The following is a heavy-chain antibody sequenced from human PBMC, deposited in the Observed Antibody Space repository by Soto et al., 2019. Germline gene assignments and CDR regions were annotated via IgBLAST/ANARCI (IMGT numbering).Heavy chain of an antibody. V-gene: IGHV4-34*01. D-gene: IGHD3-16*01. Sequence: PSETLSLTCAVYGGSFSGYYWSWIRQSPGKGLEWIGEINHSGSTNYNPSLKSRVTLSVDTSKNQFSLRLSSVTAADTAVYYCARHGHWAPFDDWGQGTQVTVSS. CDR3: ARHGHWAPFDD. CDR2: INHSGST. CDR1: GGSFSGYY. J-gene: IGHJ4*02.